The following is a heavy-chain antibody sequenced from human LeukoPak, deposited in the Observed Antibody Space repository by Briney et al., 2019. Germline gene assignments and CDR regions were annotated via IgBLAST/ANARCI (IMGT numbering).Heavy chain of an antibody. Sequence: PGRSLRLSCAASGFTFSSYGMHWVRQAPGKGLEWVAVISYDGSNKYYADSVKGRFTISRDNSKNTLYLQMNSLRAEDTAEYYCAKGVVPAALMNWFDPWGQGTLVTVSS. D-gene: IGHD2-2*01. CDR3: AKGVVPAALMNWFDP. V-gene: IGHV3-30*18. CDR1: GFTFSSYG. CDR2: ISYDGSNK. J-gene: IGHJ5*02.